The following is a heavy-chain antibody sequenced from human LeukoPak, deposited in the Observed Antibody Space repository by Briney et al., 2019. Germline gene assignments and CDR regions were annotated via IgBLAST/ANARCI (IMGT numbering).Heavy chain of an antibody. J-gene: IGHJ4*02. CDR3: AKEFWFGEFFDY. D-gene: IGHD3-10*01. CDR1: GFTVSSNY. Sequence: GGSLRLSCAASGFTVSSNYMSWVRQAPGKGLEWVSAISGSGGSTYYADSVKGRFTISRDNSKNTLYLQMNSLRAEDTAVYYCAKEFWFGEFFDYWGQGTLVTVSS. V-gene: IGHV3-23*01. CDR2: ISGSGGST.